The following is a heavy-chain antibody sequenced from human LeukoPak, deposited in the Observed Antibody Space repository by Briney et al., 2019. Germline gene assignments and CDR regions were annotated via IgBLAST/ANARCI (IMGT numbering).Heavy chain of an antibody. D-gene: IGHD3-3*01. J-gene: IGHJ3*02. Sequence: SETPSLTCTVSGGSISSSSYYWSWIRQPPGKGLEWIGYIYYSGSTNYNPSLKSRVTISVDTSKNQFSLKLSSVTAADTAVFYCARVASGYDVFDIWGQGTMVTVSS. V-gene: IGHV4-61*01. CDR1: GGSISSSSYY. CDR2: IYYSGST. CDR3: ARVASGYDVFDI.